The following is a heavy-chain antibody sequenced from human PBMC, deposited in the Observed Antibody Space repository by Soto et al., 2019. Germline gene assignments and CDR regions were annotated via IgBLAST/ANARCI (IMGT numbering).Heavy chain of an antibody. J-gene: IGHJ6*02. CDR2: IWYDGNNK. Sequence: QVQVVESGGGVVQPGRSLRLSCTASGFTFSGHAMHWVRQPPGKGLEWVAQIWYDGNNKYYADSVKGRFTISRDNSKNTLEVRMDSLRVEDTAVYYCAGDGQSLAPYALDVWGQGTSGTVAS. CDR3: AGDGQSLAPYALDV. CDR1: GFTFSGHA. V-gene: IGHV3-33*01. D-gene: IGHD6-19*01.